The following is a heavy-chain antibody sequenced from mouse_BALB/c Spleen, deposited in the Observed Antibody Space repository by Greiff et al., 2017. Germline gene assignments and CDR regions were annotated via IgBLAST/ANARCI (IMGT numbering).Heavy chain of an antibody. J-gene: IGHJ1*01. CDR1: GFTFSSFG. D-gene: IGHD4-1*01. Sequence: EVQLVESGGGLVQPGGSRKLSCAASGFTFSSFGMHWVRQAPEKGLEWVAYISSGSSTIYYADTVKGRFTISRDNPKNTLFLQMTSLRSEDTAMYYCARLNWDRYFDVWGAGTTVTVSS. CDR2: ISSGSSTI. CDR3: ARLNWDRYFDV. V-gene: IGHV5-17*02.